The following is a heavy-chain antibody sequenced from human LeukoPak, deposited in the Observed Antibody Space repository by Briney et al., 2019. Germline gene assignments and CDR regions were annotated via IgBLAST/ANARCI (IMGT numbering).Heavy chain of an antibody. J-gene: IGHJ4*02. Sequence: GASVKVSCKASGGTFSSYAISWVRQAPGQGLEWMGGIIPIFGTANYAQKFQGRVTMTRDTSTSTVYMELSSLRSEDTAVYYCARVDSGYDQNFDYWGQGTLVTVSS. CDR1: GGTFSSYA. V-gene: IGHV1-69*05. CDR3: ARVDSGYDQNFDY. D-gene: IGHD5-12*01. CDR2: IIPIFGTA.